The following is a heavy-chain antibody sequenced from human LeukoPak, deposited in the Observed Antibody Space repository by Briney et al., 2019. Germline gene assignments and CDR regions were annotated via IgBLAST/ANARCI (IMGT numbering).Heavy chain of an antibody. Sequence: ASVKVSCKASGYTFTNYDINWVRQATGQGLEWMGWMNPNSANTGYAQKFQGRVTMTRDNSISTAYMELSSLRTEDTAVYYCARVSGSIVARLAWFDSWGQGTLVTVSS. D-gene: IGHD6-6*01. V-gene: IGHV1-8*01. CDR2: MNPNSANT. CDR1: GYTFTNYD. J-gene: IGHJ5*01. CDR3: ARVSGSIVARLAWFDS.